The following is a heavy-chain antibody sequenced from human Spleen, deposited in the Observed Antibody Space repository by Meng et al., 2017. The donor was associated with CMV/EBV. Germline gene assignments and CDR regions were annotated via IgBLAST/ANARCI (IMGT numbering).Heavy chain of an antibody. J-gene: IGHJ4*02. CDR1: GFTFDDYA. D-gene: IGHD4/OR15-4a*01. Sequence: GGSLRLSCAASGFTFDDYAMHWVRQAPGKGLEWVSGISWNSGSIGHANSVKGRFTISRDHAKNSLYLQMNSLRPGDTALYYCAKATAAVLTRGTLDYCGQGTLVTVSS. V-gene: IGHV3-9*01. CDR2: ISWNSGSI. CDR3: AKATAAVLTRGTLDY.